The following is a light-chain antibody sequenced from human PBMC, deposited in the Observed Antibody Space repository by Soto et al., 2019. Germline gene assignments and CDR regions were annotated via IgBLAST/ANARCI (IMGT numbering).Light chain of an antibody. CDR2: GAS. J-gene: IGKJ5*01. Sequence: EIVLTQSPGTLSLSPGERATLSCRASQGVSSSYLAWYQQKPGQAPRLLVYGASSRATGIPDRFSGSGSGTDFALTTSRLEPEDFAVYYCQQYGGSPPITFGQGTRLEIK. CDR3: QQYGGSPPIT. CDR1: QGVSSSY. V-gene: IGKV3-20*01.